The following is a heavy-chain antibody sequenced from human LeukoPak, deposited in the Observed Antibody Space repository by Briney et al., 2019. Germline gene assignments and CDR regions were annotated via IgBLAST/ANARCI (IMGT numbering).Heavy chain of an antibody. D-gene: IGHD2-15*01. CDR3: ATGGSYPPGELDY. V-gene: IGHV4-59*01. Sequence: PSETLSLTCTVSGGSISNYYWSWIRQPPGKGLEWIGYFHYSGSIRYNPSLKSRVTISVDTSKNQFSLKLTSVSAADTAVYYCATGGSYPPGELDYWGQGTLVIVSS. CDR1: GGSISNYY. J-gene: IGHJ4*02. CDR2: FHYSGSI.